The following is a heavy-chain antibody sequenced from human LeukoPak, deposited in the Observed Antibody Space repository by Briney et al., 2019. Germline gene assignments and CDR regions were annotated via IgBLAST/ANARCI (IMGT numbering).Heavy chain of an antibody. Sequence: GRSLRLSCAAPGFTFDDYAMHWVRQAPGKGLEWVSGISWNSGSIGYADSVKGRFTISRDNAKNSLYLQMNSLRAEDTAVYYCARDLGQYYDTSDNWFDPWGQGTLVTVSS. CDR1: GFTFDDYA. D-gene: IGHD3-22*01. CDR3: ARDLGQYYDTSDNWFDP. V-gene: IGHV3-9*01. J-gene: IGHJ5*02. CDR2: ISWNSGSI.